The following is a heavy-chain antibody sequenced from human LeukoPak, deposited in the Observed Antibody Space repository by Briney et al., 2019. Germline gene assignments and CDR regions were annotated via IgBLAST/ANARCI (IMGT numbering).Heavy chain of an antibody. CDR1: GGSFSGYY. D-gene: IGHD2-2*02. J-gene: IGHJ6*02. V-gene: IGHV4-34*01. Sequence: PSETLSLTCAVYGGSFSGYYWSWIRQPPGKGLEWIGEINHSGSTNYNPSLKSRVTISVDTSKNQFSLKLSSVTAADTAVYYCARLRGDIVVVSAAIRYYYYGMDVWGQGTTVTVSS. CDR2: INHSGST. CDR3: ARLRGDIVVVSAAIRYYYYGMDV.